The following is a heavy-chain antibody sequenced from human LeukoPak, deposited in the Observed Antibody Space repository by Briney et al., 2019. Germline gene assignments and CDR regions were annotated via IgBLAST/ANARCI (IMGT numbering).Heavy chain of an antibody. J-gene: IGHJ5*02. D-gene: IGHD6-19*01. CDR2: IYTSGST. V-gene: IGHV4-4*07. Sequence: MSSETLSLTCTVSGGSIGSYYWSWIRQPAGKGLERIGRIYTSGSTNYNPSLKSRVTMSVDTSKNQFSLKLSSVTAADTAVYYCARDHGQWLIPWGQGTLVTVSS. CDR3: ARDHGQWLIP. CDR1: GGSIGSYY.